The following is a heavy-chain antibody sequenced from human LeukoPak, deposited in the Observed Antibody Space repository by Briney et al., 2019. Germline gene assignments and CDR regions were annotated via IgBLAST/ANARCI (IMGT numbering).Heavy chain of an antibody. CDR3: AIKTTVTTLGAYYYYGMDV. J-gene: IGHJ6*02. CDR1: GGTFSSYA. V-gene: IGHV1-69*13. Sequence: SVKVSCKASGGTFSSYAISWVRQAPGRGLEWMGGIIPIFGTANYAQKFQGRVTITADESTSTAYMELSSLRSEDTAVYYCAIKTTVTTLGAYYYYGMDVWGQGTTVTVSS. D-gene: IGHD4-17*01. CDR2: IIPIFGTA.